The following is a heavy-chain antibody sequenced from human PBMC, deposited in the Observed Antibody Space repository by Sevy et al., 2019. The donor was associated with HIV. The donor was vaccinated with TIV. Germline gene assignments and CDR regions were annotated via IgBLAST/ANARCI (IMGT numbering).Heavy chain of an antibody. D-gene: IGHD3-22*01. CDR3: ARDLPVYDSSGYFPGYMDV. CDR2: IYTSGST. V-gene: IGHV4-61*02. Sequence: SETLSLTCTVSGGSISSGSYYWSWIRQPAGKGLEWIGRIYTSGSTNYNPSLKSRVTISVDTSKNQFSLKLSSVTAADTAGYYCARDLPVYDSSGYFPGYMDVWGKGTTVTVSS. J-gene: IGHJ6*03. CDR1: GGSISSGSYY.